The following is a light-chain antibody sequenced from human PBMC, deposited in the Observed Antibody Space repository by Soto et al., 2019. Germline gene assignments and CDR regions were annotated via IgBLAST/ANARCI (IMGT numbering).Light chain of an antibody. CDR3: EQYNSYLCT. CDR1: QTISSW. J-gene: IGKJ1*01. CDR2: KAS. Sequence: IRSTQSPATVSGCLGETVILICSSTQTISSWLASYQQKPGKAPNLLIYKASSLESGVPSRFSGSGSGTEFTLTVSSLATDHFATYYSEQYNSYLCTVGKGTKVDIK. V-gene: IGKV1-5*03.